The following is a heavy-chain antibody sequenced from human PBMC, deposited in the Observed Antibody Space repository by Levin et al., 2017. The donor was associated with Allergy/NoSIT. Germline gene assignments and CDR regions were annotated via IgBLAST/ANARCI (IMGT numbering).Heavy chain of an antibody. Sequence: GESLKISCAASGFTFGSYYMSWVRQAPGKGLEWVSIVSDSGSRTNYADPVKGRFTISRDNSKNMVYLEMNGLRAEDTAVYYCVPLNWKDPPGFDYWGQGTLVTVSS. CDR1: GFTFGSYY. D-gene: IGHD1-1*01. CDR2: VSDSGSRT. V-gene: IGHV3-23*01. CDR3: VPLNWKDPPGFDY. J-gene: IGHJ4*02.